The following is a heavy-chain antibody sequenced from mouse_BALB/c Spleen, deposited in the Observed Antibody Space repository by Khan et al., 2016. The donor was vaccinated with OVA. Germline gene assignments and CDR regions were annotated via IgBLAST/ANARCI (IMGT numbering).Heavy chain of an antibody. CDR3: ARHGSTSWFAY. D-gene: IGHD1-1*01. V-gene: IGHV1S135*01. J-gene: IGHJ3*01. Sequence: FQLVQSGPELMKPGASVKISCKASGYSFSTYYIHWVTLSHGKTLEWIGYIDPFNGGVTYNQKFKGKATLTIDKSSSTAYMHLTSLTSEDSAVYYCARHGSTSWFAYWGQGTLVTVSA. CDR2: IDPFNGGV. CDR1: GYSFSTYY.